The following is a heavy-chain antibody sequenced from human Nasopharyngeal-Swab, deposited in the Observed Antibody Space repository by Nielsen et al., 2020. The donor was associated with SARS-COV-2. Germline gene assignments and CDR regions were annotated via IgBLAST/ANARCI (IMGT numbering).Heavy chain of an antibody. Sequence: QSLSLTCAVYGGSFSRYSWRWLRQPPGKGLEWIGEINTSGSTHYNPSLKSRVTISVDTSKNQFSLKLSSVTAADTAVYSCALAPYGIDPWGQGTLVTVSS. CDR2: INTSGST. D-gene: IGHD4-17*01. V-gene: IGHV4-34*01. CDR3: ALAPYGIDP. J-gene: IGHJ5*02. CDR1: GGSFSRYS.